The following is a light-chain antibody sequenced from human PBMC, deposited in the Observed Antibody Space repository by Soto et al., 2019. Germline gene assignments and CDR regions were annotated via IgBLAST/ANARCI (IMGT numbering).Light chain of an antibody. Sequence: DIVMTQSPLSLPVTPGEPASICCSSSQSLLHSNGYNYLDWYLQKPGQSPQLLIYLGSNRASGVPDMFSGSGSGTDFTLKISSVQAEDVGIYYCMQDLQTPIIFGPGTRLEIK. CDR1: QSLLHSNGYNY. CDR2: LGS. J-gene: IGKJ5*01. V-gene: IGKV2-28*01. CDR3: MQDLQTPII.